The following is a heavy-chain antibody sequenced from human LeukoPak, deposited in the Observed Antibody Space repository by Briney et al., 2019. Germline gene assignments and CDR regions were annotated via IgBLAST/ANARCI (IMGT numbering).Heavy chain of an antibody. Sequence: GGSLRLSCAASGFTFSSYSMNWVRQAPGKGLEWVSSISGSSSYIYYADSVKGRFTISRDNAKNSLYLQMNSLRAEDTAVYYCARDGSGYFDYWGRGTLVTVSS. CDR3: ARDGSGYFDY. D-gene: IGHD6-19*01. CDR1: GFTFSSYS. J-gene: IGHJ4*02. CDR2: ISGSSSYI. V-gene: IGHV3-21*01.